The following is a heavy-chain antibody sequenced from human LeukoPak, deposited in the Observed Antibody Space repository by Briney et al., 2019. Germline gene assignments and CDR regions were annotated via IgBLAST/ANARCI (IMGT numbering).Heavy chain of an antibody. Sequence: SETLSLTCTVSGGSISSYYWSWIRQPPGKGLEWIGYIYYSGSTNYNPSLKSRGTISVDMSKHHFSLKLSSVTAADTAVYYCARAPVLRYFDWYFDYWGQGTLVTVSS. CDR2: IYYSGST. V-gene: IGHV4-59*01. CDR3: ARAPVLRYFDWYFDY. J-gene: IGHJ4*02. D-gene: IGHD3-9*01. CDR1: GGSISSYY.